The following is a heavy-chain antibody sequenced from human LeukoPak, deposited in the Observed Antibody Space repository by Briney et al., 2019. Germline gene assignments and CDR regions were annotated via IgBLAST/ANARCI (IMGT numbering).Heavy chain of an antibody. V-gene: IGHV1-8*01. CDR2: MNPDTGNT. CDR1: GYTFTSYD. D-gene: IGHD6-19*01. CDR3: ARDAYSSVWSEGWFDP. J-gene: IGHJ5*02. Sequence: GASVKVSCKASGYTFTSYDINWVRQPAGQGLEWMGWMNPDTGNTGYTQKFQGRVTMTRDTSTSTVYMELRSLRSEDTAVYYGARDAYSSVWSEGWFDPWGQGTLVTVSS.